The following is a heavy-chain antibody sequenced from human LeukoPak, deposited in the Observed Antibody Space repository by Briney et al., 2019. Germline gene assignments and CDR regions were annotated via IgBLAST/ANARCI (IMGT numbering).Heavy chain of an antibody. CDR1: GGSISSGSYY. V-gene: IGHV4-61*02. J-gene: IGHJ4*02. CDR2: IYTSGST. CDR3: AREGGSGSYDY. Sequence: SETLSLTCTVSGGSISSGSYYWSWIRQPAGKGLEWIGRIYTSGSTNYNLSLKSRVTMSVDTSKNQFSLKLSSVTAADTAVYYCAREGGSGSYDYWGQGTLVTVSS. D-gene: IGHD3-10*01.